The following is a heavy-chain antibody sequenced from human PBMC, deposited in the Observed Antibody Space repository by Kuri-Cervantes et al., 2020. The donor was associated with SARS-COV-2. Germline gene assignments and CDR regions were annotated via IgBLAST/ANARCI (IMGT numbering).Heavy chain of an antibody. CDR2: VKTNSGNT. Sequence: ASVKVSCKAPESTFPNYDINWVRQATGQGLEWMGIVKTNSGNTLYAQIFQGRVTMTRDTSTSTVYTELSSLTSEDTAIYYCYCAPKEGFDSWGQGTLVTVSS. V-gene: IGHV1-8*01. CDR3: YCAPKEGFDS. J-gene: IGHJ4*02. D-gene: IGHD2-21*01. CDR1: ESTFPNYD.